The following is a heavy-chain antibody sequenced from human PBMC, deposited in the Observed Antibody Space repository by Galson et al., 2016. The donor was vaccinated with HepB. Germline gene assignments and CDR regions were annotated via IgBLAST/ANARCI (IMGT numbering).Heavy chain of an antibody. CDR1: GFTFSSYA. D-gene: IGHD6-13*01. CDR3: AKGQQLAYFDY. J-gene: IGHJ4*02. CDR2: ISGGGVST. V-gene: IGHV3-23*01. Sequence: SLRLSCAASGFTFSSYAMNWVRQAPGKGLQWVSGISGGGVSTHYADSVKGRFTISRDNSKNTLYLQMNSLRPEDTAVYYCAKGQQLAYFDYWGQGTLVTVSS.